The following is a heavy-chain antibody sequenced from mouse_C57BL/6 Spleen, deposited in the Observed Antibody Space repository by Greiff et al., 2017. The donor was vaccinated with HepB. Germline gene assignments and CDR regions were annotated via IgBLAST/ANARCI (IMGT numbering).Heavy chain of an antibody. Sequence: VQGVESGPELVKPGASVKISCKASGYAFSSSWMNWVKQRPGKGLEWIGRIYPGDGDTNYNGKFKGKATLTADKSSSTAYMQLSSLTSEDSAVYFCARPYYYGSSYDWYFDVWGTGTTVTVSS. CDR1: GYAFSSSW. CDR2: IYPGDGDT. CDR3: ARPYYYGSSYDWYFDV. D-gene: IGHD1-1*01. J-gene: IGHJ1*03. V-gene: IGHV1-82*01.